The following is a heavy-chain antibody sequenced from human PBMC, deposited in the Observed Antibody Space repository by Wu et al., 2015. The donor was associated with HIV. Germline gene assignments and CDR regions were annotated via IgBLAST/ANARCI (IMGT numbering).Heavy chain of an antibody. V-gene: IGHV1-69*05. D-gene: IGHD5-18*01. Sequence: QVQLVQSGAEVKKPGSSVKVSCKASGGTFSNYAISWVRQAPGQGLEWLGGIIPIFGTPNYAPNFQDRVTITTDASTTTTYMELRSLKSEDTAVFYCASGYSYGYVFDYVGPGNTGH. CDR2: IIPIFGTP. CDR1: GGTFSNYA. J-gene: IGHJ4*02. CDR3: ASGYSYGYVFDY.